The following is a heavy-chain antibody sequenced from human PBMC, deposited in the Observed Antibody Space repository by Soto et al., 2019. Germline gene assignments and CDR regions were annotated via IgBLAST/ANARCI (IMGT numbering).Heavy chain of an antibody. CDR2: ISSSGSTI. J-gene: IGHJ4*02. CDR3: ARDYSYYGSGSYVGY. D-gene: IGHD3-10*01. CDR1: GFTFSDYY. V-gene: IGHV3-11*01. Sequence: PGGSLRLSCAASGFTFSDYYMSWVRQAPGKGLEWISYISSSGSTIYYADSVKGRFTISRDNAKNSLYLQMNSLRAEDTAVYYCARDYSYYGSGSYVGYWGQGTLVTVSS.